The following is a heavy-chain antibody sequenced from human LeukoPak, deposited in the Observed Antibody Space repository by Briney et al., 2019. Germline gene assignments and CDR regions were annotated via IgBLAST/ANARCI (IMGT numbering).Heavy chain of an antibody. D-gene: IGHD1-26*01. Sequence: PSETLSLTCAVYGGSFSGYYWSWIRQPPGKGLEWIGEINHSGSTNYNPSLKSRVTISVDTSKNQFSLKLSSVTAADTAVYYCARDQIIRSGSNWFDPWGQGTLVTVSS. CDR3: ARDQIIRSGSNWFDP. V-gene: IGHV4-34*01. CDR1: GGSFSGYY. CDR2: INHSGST. J-gene: IGHJ5*02.